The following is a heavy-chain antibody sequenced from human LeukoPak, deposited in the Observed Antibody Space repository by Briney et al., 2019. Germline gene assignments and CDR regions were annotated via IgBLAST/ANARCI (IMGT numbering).Heavy chain of an antibody. D-gene: IGHD6-19*01. J-gene: IGHJ5*02. V-gene: IGHV1-18*04. Sequence: ASVKVSCKASGYTFTSYGISWVRQAPGQGLEWMGWISAYNGNTNHAQKLQGRVTMTTDTSTSTAYMELRSLRSDDTAVYYCARGPIAVAGTPLGLLFDPWGQGTLVTVSS. CDR2: ISAYNGNT. CDR3: ARGPIAVAGTPLGLLFDP. CDR1: GYTFTSYG.